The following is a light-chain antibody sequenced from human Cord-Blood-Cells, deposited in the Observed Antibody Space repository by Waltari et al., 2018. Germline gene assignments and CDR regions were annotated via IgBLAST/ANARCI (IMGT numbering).Light chain of an antibody. CDR1: QSVSSN. Sequence: EIVMTQSPATLSVSPGERANLPCRASQSVSSNLAWYQQKHGQAPSLLNYRASTRATGIPARFSGIGSGTEFTLTISSLQSEDFAVNYCQHYNNWPWTFGQGTKVEIK. CDR3: QHYNNWPWT. V-gene: IGKV3-15*01. J-gene: IGKJ1*01. CDR2: RAS.